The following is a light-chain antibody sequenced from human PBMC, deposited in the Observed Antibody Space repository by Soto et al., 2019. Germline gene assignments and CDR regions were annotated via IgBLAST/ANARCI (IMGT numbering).Light chain of an antibody. J-gene: IGKJ1*01. Sequence: DIQMTQSPSTLPGSVGARLTITCRASQTISSGLAWYQQKPGKAPKLLIYKASTLKSGVPSRFSGSGSGTEFTLTISSLQPDDFATYYCQHYNSYSEAFGQGTKVDI. CDR1: QTISSG. CDR2: KAS. CDR3: QHYNSYSEA. V-gene: IGKV1-5*03.